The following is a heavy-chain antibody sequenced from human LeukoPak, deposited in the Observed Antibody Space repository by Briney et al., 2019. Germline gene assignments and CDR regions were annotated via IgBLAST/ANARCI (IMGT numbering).Heavy chain of an antibody. J-gene: IGHJ6*02. CDR3: ARDMGRITIFVDGMDV. CDR2: ISYDGSNK. Sequence: GGSLRLSCAASGFTFSSYAMHWVRQAPGKGLEWVAVISYDGSNKYYADSVKGRFTISRDNSKNTLYLQMNSLRAEDTAVYYCARDMGRITIFVDGMDVWAKGPRSPSP. D-gene: IGHD3-9*01. V-gene: IGHV3-30-3*01. CDR1: GFTFSSYA.